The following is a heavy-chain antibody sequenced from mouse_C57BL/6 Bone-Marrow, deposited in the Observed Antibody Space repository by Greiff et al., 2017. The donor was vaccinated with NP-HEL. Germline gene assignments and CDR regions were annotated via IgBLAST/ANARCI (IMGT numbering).Heavy chain of an antibody. CDR3: TVKGDYDRGACFAY. V-gene: IGHV1-5*01. CDR2: IHPGNSDT. J-gene: IGHJ3*01. CDR1: GYTFTSYS. Sequence: EVQLQQSGTVLVRPGASVKMSCKTSGYTFTSYSMHWVKQRPGQGLEWIGAIHPGNSDTSYNQKFKGKAKLTAVTSASTVYMELSRLTTEDSAVFYCTVKGDYDRGACFAYWGQGTLVTVSA. D-gene: IGHD2-4*01.